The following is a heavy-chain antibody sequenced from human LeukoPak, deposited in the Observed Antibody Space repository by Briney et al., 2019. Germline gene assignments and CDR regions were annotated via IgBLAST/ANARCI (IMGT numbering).Heavy chain of an antibody. V-gene: IGHV4-34*01. CDR3: ARRSGVARGNYGGNGRVDY. CDR2: INHSGST. D-gene: IGHD4-23*01. CDR1: GGSFSGYY. Sequence: SETLSLTCAVYGGSFSGYYWSWIRQPPGKGLEWIGEINHSGSTNYNPSLKSRVTIPVDTSRNQFSLKLSSVTAADTAVYYCARRSGVARGNYGGNGRVDYWGQGTLVTVSS. J-gene: IGHJ4*02.